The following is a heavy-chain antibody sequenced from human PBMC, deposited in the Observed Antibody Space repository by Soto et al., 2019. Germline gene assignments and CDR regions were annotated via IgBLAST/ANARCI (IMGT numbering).Heavy chain of an antibody. CDR1: GGSFSGYY. Sequence: QVQLQQWGAGLLKPSENLSLTCAVYGGSFSGYYWSWIRQPPGKGLEWIGEINHSGSTNYNPSLKGRATISVDTSKNQFSLKLSSVTAADTAVYYCARDYYDASAFDYWGQGTLVTVSS. D-gene: IGHD3-22*01. J-gene: IGHJ4*02. V-gene: IGHV4-34*01. CDR2: INHSGST. CDR3: ARDYYDASAFDY.